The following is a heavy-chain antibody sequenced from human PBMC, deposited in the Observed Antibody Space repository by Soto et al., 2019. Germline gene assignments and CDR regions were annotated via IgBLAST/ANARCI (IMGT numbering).Heavy chain of an antibody. CDR3: AKSRMPYYASCLGY. V-gene: IGHV3-15*07. CDR1: GFTFGNAW. J-gene: IGHJ4*02. CDR2: IKSKTDGGTT. Sequence: PGXSLRLSCAASGFTFGNAWINWVVQAPGKGLEWVGRIKSKTDGGTTDYAAPVKGRFTISRDNSKNTLYLQMNSLRTEDTAVYYCAKSRMPYYASCLGYWGQGTLVTVSS. D-gene: IGHD3-10*01.